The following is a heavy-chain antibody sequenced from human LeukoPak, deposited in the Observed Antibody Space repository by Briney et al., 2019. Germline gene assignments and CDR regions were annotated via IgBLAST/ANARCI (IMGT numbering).Heavy chain of an antibody. V-gene: IGHV3-30*02. J-gene: IGHJ4*02. Sequence: GGSVRLSCAASGFTFSSYGMHWVRQAPGKGLEWVAFIRYDGSNKYYADSVKGRFTISRDNSKNTLYLQMNSLRAEDTAVYYCASNILTGYYGFTGFDYWGQGTLVTVSS. CDR2: IRYDGSNK. CDR3: ASNILTGYYGFTGFDY. D-gene: IGHD3-9*01. CDR1: GFTFSSYG.